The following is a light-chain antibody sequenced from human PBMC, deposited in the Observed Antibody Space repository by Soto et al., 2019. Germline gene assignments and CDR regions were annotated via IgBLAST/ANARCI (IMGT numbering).Light chain of an antibody. J-gene: IGKJ1*01. V-gene: IGKV3-20*01. CDR2: RAS. Sequence: TQSPDTLSVSPGERATLSCRASRSVSSSYLAWYQQRPGQAPRLLINRASNRATGIPDRFSGSGSGTDFTLTISRLEPADFAVYYCQHYGSSPRTFGQGTKVEIK. CDR1: RSVSSSY. CDR3: QHYGSSPRT.